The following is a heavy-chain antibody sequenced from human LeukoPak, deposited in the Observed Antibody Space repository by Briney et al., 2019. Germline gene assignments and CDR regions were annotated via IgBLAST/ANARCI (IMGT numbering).Heavy chain of an antibody. J-gene: IGHJ4*02. V-gene: IGHV3-48*03. Sequence: GGSLRLSCEASGFTSISYWMSWVRQAPGKGLEWVSYISSSGSTIYYADSVKGRFTISRDNAKNSLYLQMNSLRAEDTAVYYCAKDGLKLQKYYFDYWGQGTLVTVSS. CDR1: GFTSISYW. CDR3: AKDGLKLQKYYFDY. CDR2: ISSSGSTI. D-gene: IGHD5-24*01.